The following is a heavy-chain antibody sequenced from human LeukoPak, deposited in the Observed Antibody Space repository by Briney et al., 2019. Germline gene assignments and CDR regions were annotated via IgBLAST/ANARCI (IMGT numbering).Heavy chain of an antibody. V-gene: IGHV3-30*02. CDR1: GFTFSSYG. J-gene: IGHJ6*03. D-gene: IGHD5-12*01. CDR3: AKGGGYGAQYYYYYLDV. CDR2: IRYDGSNK. Sequence: GGSLRLSCAASGFTFSSYGMYWVRQAPGKGLEWVAFIRYDGSNKYYADSVKGRFTVSRDNSKNTLYLQMKSLRAEDTAVYYCAKGGGYGAQYYYYYLDVWGKGTTVTISS.